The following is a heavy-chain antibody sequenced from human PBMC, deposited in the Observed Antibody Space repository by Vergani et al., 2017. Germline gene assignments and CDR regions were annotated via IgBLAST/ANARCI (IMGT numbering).Heavy chain of an antibody. CDR3: ARGKLVPYYYKGRMDV. D-gene: IGHD6-13*01. CDR1: ARSFSGYF. Sequence: QVPLQQWGAGLLKPSETLSLTCAVYARSFSGYFWSWLRQPPGKGLEWIGEVNHSGSTIYNPSLKSRVTISVDTSKNQFSLKLSSVPAADTAVYYCARGKLVPYYYKGRMDVGSQGSSVTVYS. J-gene: IGHJ6*02. V-gene: IGHV4-34*01. CDR2: VNHSGST.